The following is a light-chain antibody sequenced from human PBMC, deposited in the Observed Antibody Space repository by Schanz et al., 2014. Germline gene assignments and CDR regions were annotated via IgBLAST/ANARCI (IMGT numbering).Light chain of an antibody. CDR1: QSISGYD. CDR2: GAF. V-gene: IGKV3-20*01. CDR3: QQYGNSLWT. J-gene: IGKJ1*01. Sequence: EIVLTQSPGTLSLSPGERATLSCKASQSISGYDLAWYQQKPGQAPRLLIYGAFDRATGIPDRFSGSGSGTDFTLTITRLETEDFAVYYCQQYGNSLWTFGQGTKVEIK.